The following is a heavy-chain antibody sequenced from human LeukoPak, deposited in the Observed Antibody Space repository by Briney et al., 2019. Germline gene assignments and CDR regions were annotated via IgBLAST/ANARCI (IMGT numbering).Heavy chain of an antibody. V-gene: IGHV4-4*07. J-gene: IGHJ4*02. CDR3: ARLSTVTTSFDY. CDR2: FYTSGNS. CDR1: GYSISSGYY. Sequence: QASETLSLTCTVSGYSISSGYYWSWIRQPAGKGLEWIGRFYTSGNSYYNPSLKSRVTMSVDTSKNQFSLKLSSVTAADTAVYYCARLSTVTTSFDYWGQGTLVTVSS. D-gene: IGHD4-17*01.